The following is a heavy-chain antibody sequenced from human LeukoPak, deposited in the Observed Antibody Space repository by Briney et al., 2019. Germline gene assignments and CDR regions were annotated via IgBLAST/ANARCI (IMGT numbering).Heavy chain of an antibody. CDR1: GYTFTSYG. CDR3: ARDEGYYDSSGYFPPNNWFDT. J-gene: IGHJ5*02. D-gene: IGHD3-22*01. V-gene: IGHV1-18*01. CDR2: ISAYNGNT. Sequence: ASVKVSCKASGYTFTSYGISWVRQAPGQGLEWMGWISAYNGNTNYAQKLQGRVTMTTDTSTSTAYMELRSLRSDDTAVYYCARDEGYYDSSGYFPPNNWFDTWGQGTLVTVSS.